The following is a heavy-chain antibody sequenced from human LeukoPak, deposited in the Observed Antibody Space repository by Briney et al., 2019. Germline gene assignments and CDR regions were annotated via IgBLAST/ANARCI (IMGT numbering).Heavy chain of an antibody. CDR2: ISGSGGST. J-gene: IGHJ5*02. V-gene: IGHV3-23*01. D-gene: IGHD2-2*01. Sequence: GGSLRLSCAASGFTFSSYAMSWVRQAPGKGLEWVSAISGSGGSTYYADSVKGRFTISRDNSKNTLYLQMNSLRAEDTAVYYCAKDLAAVVVLAAITLLPNWFDPWGQGTLVTVSS. CDR1: GFTFSSYA. CDR3: AKDLAAVVVLAAITLLPNWFDP.